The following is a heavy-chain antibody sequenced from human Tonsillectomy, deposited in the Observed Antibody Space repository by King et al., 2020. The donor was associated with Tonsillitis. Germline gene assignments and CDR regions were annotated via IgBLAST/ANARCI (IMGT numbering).Heavy chain of an antibody. V-gene: IGHV1-69*09. D-gene: IGHD3-22*01. CDR3: ARDGKTYYYDSSGYYYNAFDI. CDR2: IIPILGIV. CDR1: GGAFSSYA. Sequence: QLVQSGAEVKKPGSSVKVSCKASGGAFSSYAISWVRQAPGQGLEWMGRIIPILGIVNYAQKFQGRVTITADTSTGTAYMELSSLRSEDTAVYYCARDGKTYYYDSSGYYYNAFDIWGQGTMVTVSS. J-gene: IGHJ3*02.